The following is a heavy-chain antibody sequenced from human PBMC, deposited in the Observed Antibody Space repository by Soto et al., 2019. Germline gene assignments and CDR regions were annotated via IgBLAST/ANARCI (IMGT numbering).Heavy chain of an antibody. CDR2: IILPFGTP. CDR1: GGTFSNYA. V-gene: IGHV1-69*12. CDR3: VRGPDYVGCFDS. J-gene: IGHJ4*02. D-gene: IGHD4-17*01. Sequence: QVRLVQSGAEVKKPGSSVKVSCKASGGTFSNYAIGWVRQAPGQGLEWMGGIILPFGTPNYAQKLQGRVTISADESMTTAYMELSGLRSEDTAVYYCVRGPDYVGCFDSWGRGTLVTVSS.